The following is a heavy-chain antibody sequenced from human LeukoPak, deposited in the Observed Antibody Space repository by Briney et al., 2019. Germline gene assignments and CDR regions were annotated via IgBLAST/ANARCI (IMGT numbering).Heavy chain of an antibody. V-gene: IGHV3-48*01. CDR1: GFTFSSYS. CDR3: AYCGGDCLDYYYYYMDV. CDR2: ISSSSSTI. D-gene: IGHD2-21*02. Sequence: GGSLRLSCAASGFTFSSYSMNWVRQAPGKGLEWVSYISSSSSTIYYADSVKGRFTISRDNAKNSLYLQMNSLRAEDTAVYYCAYCGGDCLDYYYYYMDVWGKGTTVTVSS. J-gene: IGHJ6*03.